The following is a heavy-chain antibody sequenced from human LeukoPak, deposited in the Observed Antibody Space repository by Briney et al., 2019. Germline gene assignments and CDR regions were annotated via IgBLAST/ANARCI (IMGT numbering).Heavy chain of an antibody. D-gene: IGHD3-22*01. CDR3: AKDIAPYYYDSSGYGSFDY. J-gene: IGHJ4*02. CDR2: TSGSGGST. Sequence: GGSLRLSCAASGFTFSSYAMSWVRQAPGKGLEWVSATSGSGGSTYYADSVKGRFTISRDNSKNTLYLQMNSLRAEDTAVYYCAKDIAPYYYDSSGYGSFDYWAQGTLVTVSS. CDR1: GFTFSSYA. V-gene: IGHV3-23*01.